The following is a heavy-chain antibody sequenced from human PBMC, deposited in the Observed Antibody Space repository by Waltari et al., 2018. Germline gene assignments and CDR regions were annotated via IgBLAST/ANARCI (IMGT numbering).Heavy chain of an antibody. CDR3: AKLDDYSSY. Sequence: QVQLVQSGAEVKKPGASVRVSCKASGYTFTDYNLPWVRQAPGQGLGWMGRISPNSGGTNYAQKFQGRVTMTRDTSITTAYLDLVRLRSDDTALYYCAKLDDYSSYWGQGTLVTVSA. CDR1: GYTFTDYN. V-gene: IGHV1-2*06. CDR2: ISPNSGGT. D-gene: IGHD4-4*01. J-gene: IGHJ4*02.